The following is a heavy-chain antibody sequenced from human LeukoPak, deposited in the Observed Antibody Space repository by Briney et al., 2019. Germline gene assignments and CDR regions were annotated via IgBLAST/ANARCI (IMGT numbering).Heavy chain of an antibody. CDR3: ARATGGLDS. Sequence: GGSLRLSCAASGFTFSKYWMHWVRHAPGKGLEFVSYIKSDGRTTSYADSVKGRFTISRDNAKNTLYLQMNSLIAEDTAVYYCARATGGLDSWGQGILVTVSS. J-gene: IGHJ4*02. D-gene: IGHD2-15*01. CDR2: IKSDGRTT. CDR1: GFTFSKYW. V-gene: IGHV3-74*01.